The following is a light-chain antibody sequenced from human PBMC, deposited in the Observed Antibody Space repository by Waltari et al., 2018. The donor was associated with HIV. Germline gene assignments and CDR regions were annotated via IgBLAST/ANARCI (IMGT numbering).Light chain of an antibody. J-gene: IGLJ3*02. V-gene: IGLV3-25*03. CDR3: QSTDSSGVYWV. CDR1: ALQNGC. Sequence: SYELTQPPSVAVSPGQTARVTSSAAALQNGCGDWYQQRPGQAPFFLIFRDIERPSGIPERFSSSSSGTTVTLTIRAVQAEDEADYYCQSTDSSGVYWVFGGGTTLTVL. CDR2: RDI.